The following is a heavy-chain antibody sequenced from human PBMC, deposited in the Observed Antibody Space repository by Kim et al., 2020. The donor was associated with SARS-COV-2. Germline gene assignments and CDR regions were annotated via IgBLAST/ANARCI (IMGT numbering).Heavy chain of an antibody. CDR3: ARVSSSWYGLRWYFDL. V-gene: IGHV4-59*01. Sequence: SRKSRVTISVDTSKNQFSLKLSSVTAADTAVYYCARVSSSWYGLRWYFDLWGRGTLVTVSS. J-gene: IGHJ2*01. D-gene: IGHD6-13*01.